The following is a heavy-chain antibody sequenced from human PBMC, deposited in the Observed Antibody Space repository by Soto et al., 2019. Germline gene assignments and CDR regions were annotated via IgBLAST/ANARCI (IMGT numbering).Heavy chain of an antibody. J-gene: IGHJ4*02. CDR1: GYTFTGYY. CDR2: INPNSGGT. Sequence: ASVKVSCKASGYTFTGYYMHRVRQAPGQGLEWMGWINPNSGGTNYAQKFQGWVTMTRDTSISTAYMELSRLRSDDTAVYYCARGVLSRKRTTVTDFDYWGQGTLVTVSS. CDR3: ARGVLSRKRTTVTDFDY. D-gene: IGHD4-17*01. V-gene: IGHV1-2*04.